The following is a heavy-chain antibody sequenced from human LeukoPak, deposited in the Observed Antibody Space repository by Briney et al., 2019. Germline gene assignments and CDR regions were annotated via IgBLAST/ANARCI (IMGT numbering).Heavy chain of an antibody. V-gene: IGHV4-59*01. CDR1: GGSISSYY. D-gene: IGHD3-10*01. J-gene: IGHJ6*03. CDR2: IYYSGST. CDR3: ARVEEGYGAGRRENYYYMDV. Sequence: SETLSLTCTVSGGSISSYYWSWIRQPPGKGLEWIGYIYYSGSTNYNPSLKSRVTISVDTSKNQFSLKLSSVTAADTAVYYCARVEEGYGAGRRENYYYMDVWGKGTTVTISS.